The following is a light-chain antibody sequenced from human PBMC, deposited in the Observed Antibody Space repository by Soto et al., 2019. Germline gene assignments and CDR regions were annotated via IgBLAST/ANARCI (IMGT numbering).Light chain of an antibody. CDR1: QSVSSSY. CDR2: GAS. Sequence: EIVLTQSPGTLSLSPGERATLSCRARQSVSSSYLAWYQQKPGQAPRLRIYGASSRDTAIPDRFSGSESGTDSTLTISRLQPEDCAVYYCQQYGSSPPVTFGGGTNVEIK. J-gene: IGKJ4*01. V-gene: IGKV3-20*01. CDR3: QQYGSSPPVT.